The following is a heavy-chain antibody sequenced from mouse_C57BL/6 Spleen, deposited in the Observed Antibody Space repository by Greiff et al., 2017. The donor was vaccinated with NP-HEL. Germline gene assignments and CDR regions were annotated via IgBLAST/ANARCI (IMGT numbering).Heavy chain of an antibody. D-gene: IGHD2-3*01. CDR2: IDPETGGT. J-gene: IGHJ3*01. Sequence: VQVVESGAELVRPGASVTLSCKASGYTFTDYEMHWVKQTPVHGLEWIGAIDPETGGTAYHQKFKGKAILTADKSSSTAYMELRSLTSEDSAVYYCTRSMMVTASFAYWGQGTLVTVSA. V-gene: IGHV1-15*01. CDR1: GYTFTDYE. CDR3: TRSMMVTASFAY.